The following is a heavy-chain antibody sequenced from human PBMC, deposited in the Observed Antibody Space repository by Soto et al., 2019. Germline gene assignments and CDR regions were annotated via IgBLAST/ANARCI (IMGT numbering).Heavy chain of an antibody. CDR3: ARARGYSYGQVDS. D-gene: IGHD5-18*01. J-gene: IGHJ4*02. CDR2: INTGNGDT. V-gene: IGHV1-3*04. CDR1: GYTFTSYA. Sequence: ASVKVSCKASGYTFTSYAMHWVRQAPGQRLEWMGWINTGNGDTKYSQKFQGRVTITRDTSAGTAYMDLSSLRSEDTAVYYCARARGYSYGQVDSWGQGTLVTVSS.